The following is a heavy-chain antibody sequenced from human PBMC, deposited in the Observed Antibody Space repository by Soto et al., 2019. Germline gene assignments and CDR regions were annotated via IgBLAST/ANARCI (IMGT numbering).Heavy chain of an antibody. D-gene: IGHD6-6*01. J-gene: IGHJ6*03. CDR2: ISSNGVGT. V-gene: IGHV3-64*01. CDR3: ARRARPDFYYMDG. Sequence: EVQLAESGGGLAQPGGSLRLSCAASGFTLSGYAMDWVLQAPGKGLEYVSGISSNGVGTYYANSVQGRFTISRDNSKNTVYLQMGSLRPEDMAVYYCARRARPDFYYMDGWGKGTTVTVAS. CDR1: GFTLSGYA.